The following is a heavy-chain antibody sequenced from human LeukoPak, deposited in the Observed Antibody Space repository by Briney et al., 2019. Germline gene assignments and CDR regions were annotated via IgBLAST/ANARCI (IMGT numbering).Heavy chain of an antibody. CDR1: GYTFTSYG. V-gene: IGHV1-18*01. J-gene: IGHJ2*01. CDR2: ISAYNGNT. CDR3: ATVGRVGVWYFDL. D-gene: IGHD5-24*01. Sequence: SVKVSCKASGYTFTSYGISWVRQAPGQGLEWMGWISAYNGNTNYAQKLQGRVTMTPDTSTSTAYMELRSLRSDDTAVYYCATVGRVGVWYFDLWGRGTLVTVSS.